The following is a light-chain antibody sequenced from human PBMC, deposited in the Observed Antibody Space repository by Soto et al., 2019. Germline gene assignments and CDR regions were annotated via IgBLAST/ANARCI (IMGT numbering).Light chain of an antibody. CDR1: ESVSNF. Sequence: EIVLTQSPATLSLSPVERATLSCKASESVSNFLVWYQQKRGQAPRLLIYDASKRASGIPTRFSGSGSGTDFTLTISSLESEDVAVYYCQHRHNWRGAFGQGTKVEIK. CDR2: DAS. J-gene: IGKJ1*01. CDR3: QHRHNWRGA. V-gene: IGKV3-11*01.